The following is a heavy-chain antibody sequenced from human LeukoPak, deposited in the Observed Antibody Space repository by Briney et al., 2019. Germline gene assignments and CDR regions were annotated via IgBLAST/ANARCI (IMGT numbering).Heavy chain of an antibody. CDR1: GGSISSSGYY. V-gene: IGHV4-30-2*01. CDR2: IYYSGST. J-gene: IGHJ6*03. D-gene: IGHD3-3*01. CDR3: ARDSPRGDFWSGLSLDYYYYMDV. Sequence: PSETLSLTCTVSGGSISSSGYYWSWIRQPPGKGLEWIGYIYYSGSTYYNPSLESRVTISGDRSKNQFSLKLSSVTAADTAVYYCARDSPRGDFWSGLSLDYYYYMDVWGKGTTVTVSS.